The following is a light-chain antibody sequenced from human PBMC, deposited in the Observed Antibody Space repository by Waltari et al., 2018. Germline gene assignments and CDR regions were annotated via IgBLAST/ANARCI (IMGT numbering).Light chain of an antibody. Sequence: EIVLTQSPGTLSLSPGERATLSCRASQTVSSSYLAWYQQKPGQAPRPLIYGASSRATGIPDRFSGSGSGTDFTLTISRLEPEDFAVYYCQQYGSLPYTFGQGTKLEIK. CDR3: QQYGSLPYT. CDR2: GAS. CDR1: QTVSSSY. V-gene: IGKV3-20*01. J-gene: IGKJ2*01.